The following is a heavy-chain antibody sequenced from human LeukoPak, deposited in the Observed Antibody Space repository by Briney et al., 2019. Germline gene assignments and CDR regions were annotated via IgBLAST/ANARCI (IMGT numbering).Heavy chain of an antibody. CDR2: ITTSTTVPHI. D-gene: IGHD7-27*01. CDR3: ARARGDQTDDFFVMDV. CDR1: GFTFSTVS. V-gene: IGHV3-21*01. J-gene: IGHJ6*04. Sequence: PGGSLRPSCAPAGFTFSTVSMNWVRQGPGRGLEWVSSITTSTTVPHIFYADSVTGRFTISRDNADNSLFLQMNSLRAEDTAVYYCARARGDQTDDFFVMDVWGEGTTVTVSS.